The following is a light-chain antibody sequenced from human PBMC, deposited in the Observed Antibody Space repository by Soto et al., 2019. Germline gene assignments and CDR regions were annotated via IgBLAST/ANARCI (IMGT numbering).Light chain of an antibody. CDR1: QSVRSNS. Sequence: IVLTQSPGTLSLSPWERGTLYCRASQSVRSNSLAWYQQKPGQPPRLLIYGASSRATGIPDRFSGSGSGTDFSLTISRLEPEDFALYYCQHYGRSPITFGQGTRLEIK. CDR3: QHYGRSPIT. J-gene: IGKJ5*01. V-gene: IGKV3-20*01. CDR2: GAS.